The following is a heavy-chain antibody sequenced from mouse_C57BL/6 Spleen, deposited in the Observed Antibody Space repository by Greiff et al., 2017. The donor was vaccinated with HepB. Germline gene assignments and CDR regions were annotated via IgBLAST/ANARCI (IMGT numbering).Heavy chain of an antibody. J-gene: IGHJ3*01. CDR2: IYPGSGST. Sequence: VHLVESGAELVKPGASVKMSCKASGYTFTSYWITWVKQRPGQGLEWIGDIYPGSGSTNYNEKFKSKATLTVDTSSSTAYMQLSSLTSEDSAVYYCARSLGYDNWFAYWGQGTLVTVSA. V-gene: IGHV1-55*01. CDR1: GYTFTSYW. D-gene: IGHD2-2*01. CDR3: ARSLGYDNWFAY.